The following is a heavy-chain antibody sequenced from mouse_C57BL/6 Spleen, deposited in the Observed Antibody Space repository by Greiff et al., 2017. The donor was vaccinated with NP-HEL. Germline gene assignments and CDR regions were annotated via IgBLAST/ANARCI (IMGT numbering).Heavy chain of an antibody. CDR3: ARSDGYYVPLGY. Sequence: EVQRVESGGGLVQPGGSLSLSCAASGFTFTDYYMSWVRQPPGKALEWLGFIRNKANGYTTEYSASVKGRFTISRDNSQSILYLQMNALRAEDSATYYCARSDGYYVPLGYWGQGTSVTVSS. V-gene: IGHV7-3*01. CDR1: GFTFTDYY. J-gene: IGHJ4*01. D-gene: IGHD2-3*01. CDR2: IRNKANGYTT.